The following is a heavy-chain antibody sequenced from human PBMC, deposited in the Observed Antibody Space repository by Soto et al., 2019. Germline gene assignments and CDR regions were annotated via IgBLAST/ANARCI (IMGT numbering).Heavy chain of an antibody. CDR3: ARQKGDIVARPPDH. CDR1: GFTFSGSA. D-gene: IGHD5-12*01. Sequence: EVQLSESGGGLVQPGGSLRLSCGGAGFTFSGSAVSWVRQAPGGGLEWGPGISGGGSTEYADSVKGRFGISRDNSKDTVYLYMNSLRDDDTAVYYCARQKGDIVARPPDHWGQGILVTVSS. J-gene: IGHJ4*02. V-gene: IGHV3-23*01. CDR2: ISGGGST.